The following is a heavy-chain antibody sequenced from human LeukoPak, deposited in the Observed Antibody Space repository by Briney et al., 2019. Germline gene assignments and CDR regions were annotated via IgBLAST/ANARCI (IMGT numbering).Heavy chain of an antibody. CDR1: GYSIDSPYY. CDR3: AREPNLLRYFDL. CDR2: SYHTGST. J-gene: IGHJ2*01. V-gene: IGHV4-38-2*02. Sequence: SETLSLTCSVSGYSIDSPYYWAWIRQPPGKGLEWIGSSYHTGSTNYSPSLKSRVTITVDTSKNQFSLRLNLVTAADTAVYYCAREPNLLRYFDLWGRGTLVTVSS.